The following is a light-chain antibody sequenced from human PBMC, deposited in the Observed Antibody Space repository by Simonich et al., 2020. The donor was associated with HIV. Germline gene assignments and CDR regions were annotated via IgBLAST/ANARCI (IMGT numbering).Light chain of an antibody. Sequence: DIQMTQSPSTLSASVGDSVTITCRASQSISSWLAWYQQKSGKAPKLLIYKSSCLKSGLPSRCSGSGSWTAFTLTISSRQPEDFATYYCQQSYSPPFTFGPGTKVDIK. V-gene: IGKV1-5*03. CDR2: KSS. CDR1: QSISSW. J-gene: IGKJ3*01. CDR3: QQSYSPPFT.